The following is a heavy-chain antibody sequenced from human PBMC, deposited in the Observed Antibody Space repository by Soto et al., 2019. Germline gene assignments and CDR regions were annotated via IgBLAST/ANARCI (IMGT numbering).Heavy chain of an antibody. J-gene: IGHJ6*02. CDR2: IIPIFGTA. D-gene: IGHD5-18*01. CDR1: GGTFSSYA. Sequence: QVQLVQSGAEVKKPGSSMKVSCKASGGTFSSYAISWVRQAPGQGLEWMGGIIPIFGTANYAQKFQGRVTITADESTSTAYMELSSLRSEDTAVYYCARGMGDVDTAMVNVYYYGMDVWGQGTTVTVSS. CDR3: ARGMGDVDTAMVNVYYYGMDV. V-gene: IGHV1-69*01.